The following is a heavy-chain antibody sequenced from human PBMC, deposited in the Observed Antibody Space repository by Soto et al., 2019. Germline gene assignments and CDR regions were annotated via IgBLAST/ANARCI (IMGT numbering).Heavy chain of an antibody. CDR3: ARRGPGTYFDY. Sequence: EVQLLDSGGGLVQPGGSLRLSCAASGFTFSSYAMNWVRQAPGKGLEWVSVISGSGDSTYYADSVKGRFTISRDNSKNTLYLQMNSLRTEDTAVYYFARRGPGTYFDYWGQGTRVTVSS. D-gene: IGHD6-13*01. V-gene: IGHV3-23*01. J-gene: IGHJ4*02. CDR1: GFTFSSYA. CDR2: ISGSGDST.